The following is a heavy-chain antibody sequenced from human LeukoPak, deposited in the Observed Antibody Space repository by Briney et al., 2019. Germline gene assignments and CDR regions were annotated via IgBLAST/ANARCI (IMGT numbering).Heavy chain of an antibody. V-gene: IGHV1-3*01. J-gene: IGHJ3*02. Sequence: ASVKVSCKASGSPFTSYAMHWVRQAPGQRLEWMGWINAGNGNTKYSQKFQGRVTITRDTSASTAYMELSSLRSEDTAVYYCARDPRNYYGSGSYSGAFDIWGQGTMVTVSS. CDR2: INAGNGNT. CDR1: GSPFTSYA. CDR3: ARDPRNYYGSGSYSGAFDI. D-gene: IGHD3-10*01.